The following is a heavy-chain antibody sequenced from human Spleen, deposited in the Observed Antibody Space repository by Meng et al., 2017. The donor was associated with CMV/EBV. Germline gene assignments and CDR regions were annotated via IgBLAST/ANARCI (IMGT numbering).Heavy chain of an antibody. CDR1: SSNL. J-gene: IGHJ4*02. Sequence: SSNLPTCVRHVTGKGLEWMGEIDHSASTNYNPSLKNRVTLSVDKFKNQFSLKLGSVSAADTAVYYCARIERRRILKYCGSDCSTTDYWGQGTLVTISS. CDR3: ARIERRRILKYCGSDCSTTDY. D-gene: IGHD2-21*02. CDR2: IDHSAST. V-gene: IGHV4-4*02.